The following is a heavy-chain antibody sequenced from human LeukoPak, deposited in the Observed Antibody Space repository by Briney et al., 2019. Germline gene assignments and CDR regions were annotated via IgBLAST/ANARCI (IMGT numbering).Heavy chain of an antibody. CDR3: VRDFNWAFDY. J-gene: IGHJ4*02. Sequence: SQTLSLTCAISGDSVSSKSVSWNWIRQSPSSGLEYLGRTRYRSTWNTFYSLSVQGRITINADTPRNQVSLRLNSVTPEDTALYYCVRDFNWAFDYWGQGTLVTVSS. CDR1: GDSVSSKSVS. D-gene: IGHD7-27*01. CDR2: TRYRSTWNT. V-gene: IGHV6-1*01.